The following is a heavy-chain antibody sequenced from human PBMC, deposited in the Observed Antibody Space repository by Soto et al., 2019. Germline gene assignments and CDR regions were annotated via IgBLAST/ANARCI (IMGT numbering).Heavy chain of an antibody. CDR3: VKATTPVRIVVEGGFET. J-gene: IGHJ3*01. Sequence: EVQLVESGGGLIEPGRSLRLSCAASGFRVESYAMHWVRQAPGKGLEWVSGINGSGDDIAYADSVKGRFTISRDKARNTLYLQLESLAVKDTALYYCVKATTPVRIVVEGGFETWGQGTMVSVSS. CDR2: INGSGDDI. CDR1: GFRVESYA. D-gene: IGHD1-26*01. V-gene: IGHV3-9*01.